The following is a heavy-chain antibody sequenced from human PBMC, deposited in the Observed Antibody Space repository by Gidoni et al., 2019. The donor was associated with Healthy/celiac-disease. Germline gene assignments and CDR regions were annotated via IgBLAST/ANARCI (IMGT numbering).Heavy chain of an antibody. CDR3: ARHVLHYEILTGPYPGEPYYFDY. Sequence: QLQLQESGPGLVKPSETLSLTCTVSGGSISSSSYYWGWIRQPPGKGLEWIGRIYYSGSTYYNPSLKSRVTISVDTANNQCSLKLSVVTAADTAVYYCARHVLHYEILTGPYPGEPYYFDYWGQGTLVTVSS. V-gene: IGHV4-39*01. J-gene: IGHJ4*02. D-gene: IGHD3-9*01. CDR2: IYYSGST. CDR1: GGSISSSSYY.